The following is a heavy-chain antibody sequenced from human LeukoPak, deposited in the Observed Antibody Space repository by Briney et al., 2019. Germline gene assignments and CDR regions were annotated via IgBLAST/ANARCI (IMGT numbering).Heavy chain of an antibody. CDR3: ATTRDYYENSGYTLLQD. V-gene: IGHV1-69*13. D-gene: IGHD3-22*01. J-gene: IGHJ1*01. CDR1: GYTFTSYG. Sequence: ASVKDSCKASGYTFTSYGINWVRQAPGQGLEWMGGIIPILGTSNYAQRFQGRVTITADESSGTAYMALSSLRSEDTAIYYCATTRDYYENSGYTLLQDWGQGTLVTVSS. CDR2: IIPILGTS.